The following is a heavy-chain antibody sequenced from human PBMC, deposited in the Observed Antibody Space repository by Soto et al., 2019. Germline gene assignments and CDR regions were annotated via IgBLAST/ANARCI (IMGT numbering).Heavy chain of an antibody. D-gene: IGHD3-22*01. CDR1: GGSISGYY. CDR2: INYGGST. J-gene: IGHJ5*02. V-gene: IGHV4-59*01. Sequence: SETLSLTCTVSGGSISGYYWSWIRQPPGKGLEWVGYINYGGSTNSNPSLMSRVTISVDTSKNQFSLKLSSVTAADTAVYYCARDTHYYDYSAYYADWFDPWGQGTLVTVSS. CDR3: ARDTHYYDYSAYYADWFDP.